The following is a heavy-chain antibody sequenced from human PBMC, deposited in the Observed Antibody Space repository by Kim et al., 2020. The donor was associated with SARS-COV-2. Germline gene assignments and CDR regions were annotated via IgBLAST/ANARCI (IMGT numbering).Heavy chain of an antibody. V-gene: IGHV4-59*13. CDR2: IYYSGST. J-gene: IGHJ5*02. D-gene: IGHD1-1*01. CDR3: ARGRGGGTNWFDT. CDR1: GGSINSYY. Sequence: SETLSLTCTVSGGSINSYYWSWIRKPPGKGLEWIGYIYYSGSTNYNPSLKSRVTILIDTSNNQFSLHLNSVTAADAALYYCARGRGGGTNWFDTWGQGTLVTVSS.